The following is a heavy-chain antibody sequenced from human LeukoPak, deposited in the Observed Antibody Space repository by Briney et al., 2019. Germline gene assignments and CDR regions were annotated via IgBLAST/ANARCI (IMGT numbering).Heavy chain of an antibody. CDR2: INPNSGGT. CDR1: GYTFTTFY. J-gene: IGHJ3*02. D-gene: IGHD3-22*01. Sequence: ASVKVSCKASGYTFTTFYMHWVRQAPGQGLEWMGWINPNSGGTNYARKFQVRVTMTRDTSINTAYMELSRPESDDTAVYYCARTRGSYVHDAFDIWGQGTVVTVSS. CDR3: ARTRGSYVHDAFDI. V-gene: IGHV1-2*02.